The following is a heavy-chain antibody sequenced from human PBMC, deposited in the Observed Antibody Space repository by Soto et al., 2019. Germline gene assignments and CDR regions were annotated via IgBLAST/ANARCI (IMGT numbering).Heavy chain of an antibody. D-gene: IGHD1-26*01. CDR1: GFTFSSYS. CDR3: AISGSYYYDFDY. CDR2: ISSSSSYI. Sequence: EVQLVESGGGLVKPGGSLRLSCAASGFTFSSYSMNWVRQAPGKGLEWVSSISSSSSYIYYADSVKGRFTISRDNAKNSLYLQMNSLRAEDTAEYYCAISGSYYYDFDYWGQGTLVTVSS. V-gene: IGHV3-21*01. J-gene: IGHJ4*02.